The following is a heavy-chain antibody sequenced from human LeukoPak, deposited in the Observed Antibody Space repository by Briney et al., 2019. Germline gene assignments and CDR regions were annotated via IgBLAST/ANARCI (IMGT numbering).Heavy chain of an antibody. CDR3: ASAKPKTWEPQLY. CDR1: GGTFSSYA. D-gene: IGHD1-26*01. J-gene: IGHJ4*02. Sequence: SVKVSCKASGGTFSSYAISWVRQAPGQGLEWMGGIIPIFGTANYAQKFQGRVTITTDESTSTAYMELSSLRSEDTAVYYCASAKPKTWEPQLYWGQGTLVNVSS. CDR2: IIPIFGTA. V-gene: IGHV1-69*05.